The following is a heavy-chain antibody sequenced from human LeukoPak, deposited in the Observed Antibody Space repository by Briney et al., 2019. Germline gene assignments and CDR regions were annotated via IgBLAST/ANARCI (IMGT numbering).Heavy chain of an antibody. CDR1: GGSFSGYY. J-gene: IGHJ4*02. CDR2: INHPGST. Sequence: SETLSLTCAVYGGSFSGYYWSWIRQPPGKGLEWIGEINHPGSTNYSPSLKSRVTISVDTSKNQFSLKLSSVTAADTAVYYCASGAVADSNDYWGQGTLVTVFS. CDR3: ASGAVADSNDY. V-gene: IGHV4-34*01. D-gene: IGHD6-19*01.